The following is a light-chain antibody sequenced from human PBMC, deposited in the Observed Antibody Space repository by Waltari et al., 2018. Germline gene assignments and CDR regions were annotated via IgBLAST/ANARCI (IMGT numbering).Light chain of an antibody. CDR2: WAS. CDR1: QSVLYSSNNKNY. Sequence: DIVMTQSPDSLAVSLGERATINCKSSQSVLYSSNNKNYLAWYQQKPGQPPKLRISWASTRESGVPGRFSGSGSGTDFTLTISSLQAEDVAVYFCLQYYTSPQTFGQGTRLEI. CDR3: LQYYTSPQT. V-gene: IGKV4-1*01. J-gene: IGKJ2*01.